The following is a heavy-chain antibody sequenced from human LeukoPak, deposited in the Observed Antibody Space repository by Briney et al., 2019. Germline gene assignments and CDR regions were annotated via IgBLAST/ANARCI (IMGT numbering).Heavy chain of an antibody. D-gene: IGHD4/OR15-4a*01. Sequence: GVSLRLSCAASGFTVSSNYVTWARQAPGKGLEWCSVFYSGGTTYYADSVEGRFTLSKENSKNTVYLQMNSLRAEDTAVYYCARGQGASRGWFDPWGQGTLVTVSS. V-gene: IGHV3-53*01. CDR2: FYSGGTT. CDR1: GFTVSSNY. J-gene: IGHJ5*02. CDR3: ARGQGASRGWFDP.